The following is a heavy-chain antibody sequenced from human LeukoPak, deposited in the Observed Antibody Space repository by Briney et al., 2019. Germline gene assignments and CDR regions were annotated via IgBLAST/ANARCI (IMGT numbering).Heavy chain of an antibody. D-gene: IGHD4-17*01. CDR1: GGTFSSYA. V-gene: IGHV1-69*05. J-gene: IGHJ6*03. CDR3: ARGGPYGIYYYYMDV. CDR2: IIPIFGTA. Sequence: ASVKVSCKASGGTFSSYAISWVRQAPGQGLEWMGGIIPIFGTANYAQKFQGRVTITTDESTSTAYMELSSLRSEDTAVYYCARGGPYGIYYYYMDVWGKGTTVTVSS.